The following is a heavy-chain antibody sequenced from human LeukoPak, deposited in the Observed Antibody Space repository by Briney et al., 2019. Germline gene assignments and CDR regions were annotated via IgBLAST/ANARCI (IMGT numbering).Heavy chain of an antibody. Sequence: GGSLRLSCAASGFTFSSYTMNWVRQAPGKGLEWVSSIISSGAYIYYADSVRGRFTISRDNAKNSLYLQMNSLRAEDTAVYYCARDFGGYCSSTNCYLGHLDYWGQGTLVTVSS. CDR1: GFTFSSYT. D-gene: IGHD2-2*01. CDR2: IISSGAYI. CDR3: ARDFGGYCSSTNCYLGHLDY. V-gene: IGHV3-21*03. J-gene: IGHJ4*02.